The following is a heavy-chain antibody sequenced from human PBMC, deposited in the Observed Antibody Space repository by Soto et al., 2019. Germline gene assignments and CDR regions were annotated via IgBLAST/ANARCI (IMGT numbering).Heavy chain of an antibody. CDR3: ARGGAVSSGWYYGP. D-gene: IGHD6-19*01. Sequence: EVQLVESGGGLVQPGGSLRLSCGASGFTFSTYNMHWVRQGPGKGLVWVSRINSDGSSTRYAASVKGRFTISRDNAKNTMDLRMNSLRVEDTAIYYCARGGAVSSGWYYGPWGLGSLVTVSS. CDR2: INSDGSST. V-gene: IGHV3-74*01. CDR1: GFTFSTYN. J-gene: IGHJ5*02.